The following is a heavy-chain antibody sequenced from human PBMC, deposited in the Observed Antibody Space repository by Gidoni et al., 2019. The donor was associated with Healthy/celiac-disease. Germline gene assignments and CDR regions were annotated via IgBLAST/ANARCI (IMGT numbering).Heavy chain of an antibody. J-gene: IGHJ4*02. V-gene: IGHV1-8*01. CDR3: ARAKYYYDSSGYYALGFDY. CDR2: MNPNSGNT. CDR1: RYTFTSHD. D-gene: IGHD3-22*01. Sequence: QAQLVQSGAELQKPGASVKVYCKASRYTFTSHDINCVRQDTGQGLEWMGWMNPNSGNTGYAQKFQGRVTMTRNTSISTAYMELSSLRSEDTAVYYCARAKYYYDSSGYYALGFDYWGQGTLVTVSS.